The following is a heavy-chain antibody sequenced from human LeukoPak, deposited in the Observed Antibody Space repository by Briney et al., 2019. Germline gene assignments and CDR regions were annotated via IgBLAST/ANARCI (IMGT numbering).Heavy chain of an antibody. CDR2: IYYSGST. V-gene: IGHV4-59*01. J-gene: IGHJ4*02. CDR3: ARVQRRADYDILTGHPIVDY. CDR1: GGSISSYY. Sequence: PSETLSLTCTVSGGSISSYYWSWIRQPPGKGLEWIGYIYYSGSTNYNPSLKSRVTISVDTSKNQFSLKLSSVTAADTAVYYCARVQRRADYDILTGHPIVDYWGQGTLVTVSS. D-gene: IGHD3-9*01.